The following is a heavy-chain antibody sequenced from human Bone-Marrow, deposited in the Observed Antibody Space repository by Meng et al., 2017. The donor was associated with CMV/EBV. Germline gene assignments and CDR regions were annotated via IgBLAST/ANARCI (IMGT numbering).Heavy chain of an antibody. Sequence: CAVSGASFSSSTWWNWLRQPPGKGLEWIGGIFHTGTTQYNPSLESRVTISVDKSKNQFSLRLSSVTAADTAVYYCARGYTSDLYLDYWGQGTLVTVSS. D-gene: IGHD2-2*02. CDR2: IFHTGTT. V-gene: IGHV4-4*02. CDR3: ARGYTSDLYLDY. J-gene: IGHJ4*02. CDR1: GASFSSSTW.